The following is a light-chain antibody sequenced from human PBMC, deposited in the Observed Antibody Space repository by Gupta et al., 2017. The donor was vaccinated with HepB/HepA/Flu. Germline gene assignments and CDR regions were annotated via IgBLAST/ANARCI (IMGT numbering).Light chain of an antibody. CDR1: NIGSKS. V-gene: IGLV3-21*04. CDR3: QVWDSSSDHPVV. CDR2: YDS. J-gene: IGLJ2*01. Sequence: PPSVSVAPGKTARITCGGNNIGSKSVHWYQQKPGQAPVLVIYYDSDRPSGIPERFSGSNSGNTATLTISRVEAGDEADYYCQVWDSSSDHPVVFGGGTKLTVL.